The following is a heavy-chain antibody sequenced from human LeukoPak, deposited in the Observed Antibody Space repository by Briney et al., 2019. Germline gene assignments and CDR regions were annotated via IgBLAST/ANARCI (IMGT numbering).Heavy chain of an antibody. J-gene: IGHJ5*02. D-gene: IGHD2-2*02. V-gene: IGHV3-21*01. CDR2: ISSSSSYI. Sequence: GGSLRLSCAASGFTLSSYSMNWVRQAPGKGLEWVSSISSSSSYIYYADSVKGRFTISRDNAKNSLYLQMNSLRAEDTAVYYCAREGCSSTSCYTNNWFDPWGQGTLVTVSS. CDR1: GFTLSSYS. CDR3: AREGCSSTSCYTNNWFDP.